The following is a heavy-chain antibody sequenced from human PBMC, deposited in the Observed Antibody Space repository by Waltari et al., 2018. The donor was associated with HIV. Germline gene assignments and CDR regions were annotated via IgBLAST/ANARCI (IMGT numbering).Heavy chain of an antibody. Sequence: QVHLIQSAFDMTSPGAPVTIPRQVSGSPLGDLSMQWVRQGPGHRLEWMGGFDPKNGKPVYSQRFWGRVSLAEDTSEDTAYLELNRLTSDDTAVYYCVTLYKQNPLYSNFWGQGTLVTVSP. CDR3: VTLYKQNPLYSNF. J-gene: IGHJ1*01. CDR2: FDPKNGKP. D-gene: IGHD2-15*01. V-gene: IGHV1-24*01. CDR1: GSPLGDLS.